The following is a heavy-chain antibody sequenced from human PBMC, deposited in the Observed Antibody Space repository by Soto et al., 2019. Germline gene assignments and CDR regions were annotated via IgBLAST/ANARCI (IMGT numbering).Heavy chain of an antibody. CDR1: GGSISSSNW. CDR3: ARRFEYYYDSSGYYYPTQFDY. V-gene: IGHV4-4*02. CDR2: IYHSGST. Sequence: SETLSLTCAVSGGSISSSNWWSWVRQPPGKGLEWIGEIYHSGSTNYNPSLKSRVTISVDKSKNQFSLKLSSVTAADTAVYYCARRFEYYYDSSGYYYPTQFDYWGQGTLVTVS. J-gene: IGHJ4*02. D-gene: IGHD3-22*01.